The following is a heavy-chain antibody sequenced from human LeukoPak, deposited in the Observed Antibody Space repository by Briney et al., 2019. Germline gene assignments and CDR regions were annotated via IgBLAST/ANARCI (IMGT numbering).Heavy chain of an antibody. J-gene: IGHJ4*02. V-gene: IGHV4-34*01. CDR3: ARGRIAVAGTRDYFDY. CDR1: GGSFSGYY. Sequence: SETLSLTCAVYGGSFSGYYWSWIRQSPGKGLEWIGEINHSGSTNYNPSLKSRVTISVDTSKNQFSLKLSSVTAADTAVYYCARGRIAVAGTRDYFDYWGQGTLVTVSS. D-gene: IGHD6-19*01. CDR2: INHSGST.